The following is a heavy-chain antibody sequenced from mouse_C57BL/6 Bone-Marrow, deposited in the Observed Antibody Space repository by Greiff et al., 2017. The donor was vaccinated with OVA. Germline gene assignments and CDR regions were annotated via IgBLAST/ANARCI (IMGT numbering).Heavy chain of an antibody. V-gene: IGHV1-15*01. CDR1: GYTFTDYE. CDR3: TRETYYGSSYRYFDV. Sequence: VQLQESGAELVRPGASVTLSCKASGYTFTDYEMHWVKQTPVHGLEWIGAIDPETGGTAYNQKFKGKAILTADKSSSTAYMELRSLTSEDSAVYYCTRETYYGSSYRYFDVWGTGTTVTVSS. D-gene: IGHD1-1*01. J-gene: IGHJ1*03. CDR2: IDPETGGT.